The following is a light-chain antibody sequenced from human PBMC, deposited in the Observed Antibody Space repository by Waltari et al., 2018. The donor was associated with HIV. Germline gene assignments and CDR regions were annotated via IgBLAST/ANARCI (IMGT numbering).Light chain of an antibody. Sequence: QLVLTQSPSASASLGASVKLTCTLSSGHSSYALAWHQQQPEKAPRYLMRVNSDGSHTKGDGIPDRFSGSSSGAERYLIISSRQSEDEADYYCQTWGTGIHVVFGGGTKLTVL. CDR1: SGHSSYA. CDR2: VNSDGSH. V-gene: IGLV4-69*01. J-gene: IGLJ3*02. CDR3: QTWGTGIHVV.